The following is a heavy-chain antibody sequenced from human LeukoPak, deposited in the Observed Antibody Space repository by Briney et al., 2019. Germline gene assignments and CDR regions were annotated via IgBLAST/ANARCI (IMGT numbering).Heavy chain of an antibody. CDR3: ARVGRITGTSLDY. D-gene: IGHD1-20*01. V-gene: IGHV4-30-2*01. CDR1: GGSISSYY. CDR2: IYHSGST. Sequence: SQTLSLTCTVSGGSISSYYWSWIRQPPGKGLEWIGYIYHSGSTYYNPSLKSRVTISVDRSKNQFSLKLSSVTAADTAVYYCARVGRITGTSLDYWGQGTLVTVSS. J-gene: IGHJ4*02.